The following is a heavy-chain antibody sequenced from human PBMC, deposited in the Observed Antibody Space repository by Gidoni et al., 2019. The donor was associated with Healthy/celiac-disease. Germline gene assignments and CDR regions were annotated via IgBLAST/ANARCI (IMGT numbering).Heavy chain of an antibody. Sequence: QVQLVQSGAAVKKPGSSVKVSCKAAGGTFSSYTISWVRQAPGQGLEWMGRIIPILGIANYAQKFQGRVTMTADKSTSTAYMELSSLRSEDTAVYYCARGSNYYGSGSNYWGQGTLVTVSS. CDR3: ARGSNYYGSGSNY. CDR2: IIPILGIA. D-gene: IGHD3-10*01. CDR1: GGTFSSYT. V-gene: IGHV1-69*02. J-gene: IGHJ4*02.